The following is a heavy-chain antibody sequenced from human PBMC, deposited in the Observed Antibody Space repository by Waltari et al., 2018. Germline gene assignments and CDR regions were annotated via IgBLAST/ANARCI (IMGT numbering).Heavy chain of an antibody. CDR2: IYHSGST. V-gene: IGHV4-38-2*02. Sequence: QVQLQESGPGLVKPSETLSLTCAVSGYSISSGYYWGWIRQPPGKGLEWIGSIYHSGSTYYNPSLKSRVTISVDTSKSQFSLKLSSVTAADTAVYYCARDLIYNTFGGSKDYWGQGTLVTVSS. D-gene: IGHD3-16*01. CDR1: GYSISSGYY. J-gene: IGHJ4*02. CDR3: ARDLIYNTFGGSKDY.